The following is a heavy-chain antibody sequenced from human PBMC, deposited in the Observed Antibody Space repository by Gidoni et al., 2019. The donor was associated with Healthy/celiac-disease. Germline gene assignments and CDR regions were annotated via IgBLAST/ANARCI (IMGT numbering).Heavy chain of an antibody. J-gene: IGHJ3*02. D-gene: IGHD2-15*01. CDR3: ARRGGGSYNDAFDI. CDR2: IGTAGDT. V-gene: IGHV3-13*01. Sequence: EVKLLESVGGLVQPGGSLRLSCAASGFTFSSYDMHWVRQATGKGLEWVLAIGTAGDTYYPGSVKGRFTISRENAKNSLYLQMNSLRAGDTAVYYCARRGGGSYNDAFDIWGQGTMVTVSS. CDR1: GFTFSSYD.